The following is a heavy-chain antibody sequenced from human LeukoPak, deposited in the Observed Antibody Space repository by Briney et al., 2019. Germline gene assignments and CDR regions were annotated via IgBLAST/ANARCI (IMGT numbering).Heavy chain of an antibody. CDR2: ISGSGGST. Sequence: GGSLRLSCAASGFTFSSYAMSWVRQAPGKGLEWVSAISGSGGSTYYADSVKGRFTISRDNSKNTLYLQMNSLRAEDTAVYYCAKDLLGYCSSTSCHGYWGQGTLVTVSS. D-gene: IGHD2-2*01. CDR1: GFTFSSYA. J-gene: IGHJ4*02. V-gene: IGHV3-23*01. CDR3: AKDLLGYCSSTSCHGY.